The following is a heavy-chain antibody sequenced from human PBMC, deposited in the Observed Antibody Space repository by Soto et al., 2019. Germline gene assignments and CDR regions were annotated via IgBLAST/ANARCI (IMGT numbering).Heavy chain of an antibody. J-gene: IGHJ4*02. CDR3: LKGGWGSVFDY. CDR1: GFTFISYA. V-gene: IGHV3-23*01. Sequence: PGGSLRLSCAASGFTFISYAMTWVRQAPGKGLEWVSSLGGRGRDTYYADSVKGRFTISRDNSKNTLYLQMSSLRAEDTAIYYCLKGGWGSVFDYWGQGTLVTVSS. CDR2: LGGRGRDT. D-gene: IGHD6-19*01.